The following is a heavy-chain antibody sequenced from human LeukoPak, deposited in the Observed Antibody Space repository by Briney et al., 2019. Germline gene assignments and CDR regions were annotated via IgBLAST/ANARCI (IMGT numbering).Heavy chain of an antibody. D-gene: IGHD3-16*01. J-gene: IGHJ6*03. V-gene: IGHV3-30-3*01. CDR2: ISYDGSNK. Sequence: GGSLRLSCAASGFTFSSFAMHWVRQAPGKGLEWVAIISYDGSNKYYADSVKGRFTISRDNSKNTLYLQMNSLRAEDTAVYYCARDVGDYSYYPMDVWGKGTTVTVSS. CDR3: ARDVGDYSYYPMDV. CDR1: GFTFSSFA.